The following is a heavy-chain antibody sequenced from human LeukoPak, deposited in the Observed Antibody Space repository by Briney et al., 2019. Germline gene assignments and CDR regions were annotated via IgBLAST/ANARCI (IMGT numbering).Heavy chain of an antibody. CDR3: ARGVYGSGSHYTNWFDP. Sequence: SETLSLTCAVYGGSFSGYYWSWIRQPPGKGLEWIGEINHSGSTNYNPSLKSRVTISVDTSKNQFSLKLSSVTAADTAVYYCARGVYGSGSHYTNWFDPWGQGTLVTVSS. D-gene: IGHD3-10*01. CDR1: GGSFSGYY. CDR2: INHSGST. J-gene: IGHJ5*02. V-gene: IGHV4-34*01.